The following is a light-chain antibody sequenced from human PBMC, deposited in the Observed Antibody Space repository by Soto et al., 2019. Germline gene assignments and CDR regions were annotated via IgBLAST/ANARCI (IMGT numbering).Light chain of an antibody. CDR3: GSWDSSLSAYV. V-gene: IGLV1-44*01. CDR2: DTT. Sequence: QSVLAQPPSASGTPGQRVTISCSGGSSNIGGEAVSWYQQFPGTAPKLLIFDTTQRPSGVPDRFSASKSGTSATLGITGFQTGDEADYYCGSWDSSLSAYVFGTGTKVTVL. CDR1: SSNIGGEA. J-gene: IGLJ1*01.